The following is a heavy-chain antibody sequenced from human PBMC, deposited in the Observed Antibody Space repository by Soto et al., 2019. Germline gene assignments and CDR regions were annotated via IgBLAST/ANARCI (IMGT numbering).Heavy chain of an antibody. CDR2: IIPIFGTA. CDR1: GGTFSSYA. J-gene: IGHJ6*02. Sequence: SVKVSCKASGGTFSSYAISWVRQAPGQGLEWMGGIIPIFGTANYAQKFQGRVTITADESTSTAYMELSSLRSEDTAVYYCARDFYFTVSTGNYYYSYGTDVWGQGTTVTVSS. CDR3: ARDFYFTVSTGNYYYSYGTDV. V-gene: IGHV1-69*13. D-gene: IGHD4-17*01.